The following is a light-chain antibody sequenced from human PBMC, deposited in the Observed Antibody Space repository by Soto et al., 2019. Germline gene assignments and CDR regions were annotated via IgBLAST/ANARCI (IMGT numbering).Light chain of an antibody. CDR3: QQRDSWPLT. V-gene: IGKV3-11*01. Sequence: EIVLTQSPATLSLSPGERATLSCRASQSVGRTLAWFQQKPGQAPRLLIYDASNRATGIPARFTGSGSGTDFTLTIRSLEPEGFAIYYCQQRDSWPLTFGGGTKVDIK. CDR1: QSVGRT. CDR2: DAS. J-gene: IGKJ4*01.